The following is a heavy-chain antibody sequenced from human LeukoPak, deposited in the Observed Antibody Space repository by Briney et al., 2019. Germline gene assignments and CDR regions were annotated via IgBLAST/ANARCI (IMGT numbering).Heavy chain of an antibody. D-gene: IGHD1-26*01. Sequence: GGSLRLSCAASGFTFSSYEMNWVRQAPGKGLEWVSGINWNGGSTGYADSVKGRFTISRDNAKNSLYLQMNSLRAEDTALYYCARRPVGAPSYYYYMDVWGKGTTVTVSS. CDR3: ARRPVGAPSYYYYMDV. J-gene: IGHJ6*03. V-gene: IGHV3-20*04. CDR2: INWNGGST. CDR1: GFTFSSYE.